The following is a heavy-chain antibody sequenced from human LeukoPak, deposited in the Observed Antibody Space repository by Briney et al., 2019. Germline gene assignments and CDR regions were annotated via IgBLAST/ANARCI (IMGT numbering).Heavy chain of an antibody. D-gene: IGHD3-10*01. CDR1: GYTFTGYY. J-gene: IGHJ3*02. V-gene: IGHV1-46*01. Sequence: ASVKVSCKASGYTFTGYYMHWVRQAPGQGLEWMGWINPSGGSTSYAQKFQGRVTMTRDMSTSTVYMELSSLRSEDTAVYYCAREGFTMVRGAKKVGNAFDIWGQGTMVTVSS. CDR2: INPSGGST. CDR3: AREGFTMVRGAKKVGNAFDI.